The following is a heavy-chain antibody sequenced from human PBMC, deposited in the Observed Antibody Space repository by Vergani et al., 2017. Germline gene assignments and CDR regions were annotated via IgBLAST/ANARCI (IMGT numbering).Heavy chain of an antibody. V-gene: IGHV3-11*04. CDR3: ARVLPGGNEDYFDY. D-gene: IGHD1-14*01. CDR1: GGSFSGYY. J-gene: IGHJ4*02. CDR2: ISSSGSTI. Sequence: QVQLQQWGAGLLKPSETLSLTCAVYGGSFSGYYWSWIRQAPGKGLEWVSYISSSGSTIYYADSVKGRFTISRDNAKNSLYLQMNSLRAEDTAVYYCARVLPGGNEDYFDYWGQGTLVTVSS.